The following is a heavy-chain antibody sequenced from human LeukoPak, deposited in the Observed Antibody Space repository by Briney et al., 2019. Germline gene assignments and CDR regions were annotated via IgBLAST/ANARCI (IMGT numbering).Heavy chain of an antibody. CDR3: ASLAMTGAAGRGYLDN. CDR1: GRSFSGYY. D-gene: IGHD3-9*01. J-gene: IGHJ4*02. CDR2: INHSGST. Sequence: KPSETLSLTCAVYGRSFSGYYWSWICQPPGKGLEWIGEINHSGSTNYNPSLKSRLTTSVDTSKNRFALRLRSVTAADTAIYFRASLAMTGAAGRGYLDNWGQGTLGTVSS. V-gene: IGHV4-34*01.